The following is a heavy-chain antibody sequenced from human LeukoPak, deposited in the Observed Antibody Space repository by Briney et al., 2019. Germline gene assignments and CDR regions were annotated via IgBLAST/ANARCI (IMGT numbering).Heavy chain of an antibody. Sequence: GASVKVSCKASGYSWSNYGISWVRQAPGQGLEWMGWISTSNGRTSYAERVQDRLTMTADTSTGTVHMELRSLTSDDTAVYYCVRSAGSGWLYIDNCFDPWGQGALVTVAS. CDR1: GYSWSNYG. D-gene: IGHD6-19*01. V-gene: IGHV1-18*01. CDR3: VRSAGSGWLYIDNCFDP. CDR2: ISTSNGRT. J-gene: IGHJ5*02.